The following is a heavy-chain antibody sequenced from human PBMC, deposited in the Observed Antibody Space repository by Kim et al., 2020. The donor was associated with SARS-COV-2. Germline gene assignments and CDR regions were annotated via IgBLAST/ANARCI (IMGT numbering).Heavy chain of an antibody. CDR2: IKSKTDGGTT. D-gene: IGHD3-3*01. CDR3: TTDFFGRRDGYNPDY. Sequence: GGSLRLSCAASGFTFSNAWMSWVRQAPGKGLEWVGRIKSKTDGGTTDYAAPVKGRFTISRDDSKNTLYLQMNSLKTEDTAVYYCTTDFFGRRDGYNPDYWGQGTLVTVSS. CDR1: GFTFSNAW. J-gene: IGHJ4*02. V-gene: IGHV3-15*01.